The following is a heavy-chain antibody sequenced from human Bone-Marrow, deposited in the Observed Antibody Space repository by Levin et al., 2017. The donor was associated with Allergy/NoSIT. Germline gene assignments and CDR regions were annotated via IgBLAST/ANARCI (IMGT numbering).Heavy chain of an antibody. V-gene: IGHV3-23*01. CDR1: GFTFTSYA. D-gene: IGHD4-17*01. CDR3: AKYEGDGEPFAHYFYYYMDV. Sequence: GESLKISCAASGFTFTSYAMAWVRQAPGKGLESVSSIRGGGGGTYYADSVKGRFTISRDNSKTTLYLQMNSLRDEDTAVYYCAKYEGDGEPFAHYFYYYMDVWGKGTTVTVSS. J-gene: IGHJ6*03. CDR2: IRGGGGGT.